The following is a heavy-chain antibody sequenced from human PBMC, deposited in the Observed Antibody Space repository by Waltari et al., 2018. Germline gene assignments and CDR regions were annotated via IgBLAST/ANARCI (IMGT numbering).Heavy chain of an antibody. D-gene: IGHD3-22*01. CDR3: AKDANVVVTVYYFDY. CDR1: GFTFDDYA. J-gene: IGHJ4*02. Sequence: EVQLVESGGGLVQPGRSLRLSCAASGFTFDDYAMHWVRQAPGKGLGGVSGISWNSGSIGYADSVKGRFTISRDNAKNSLYLQMNSLRAEDTALYYCAKDANVVVTVYYFDYWGQGTLVTVSS. CDR2: ISWNSGSI. V-gene: IGHV3-9*01.